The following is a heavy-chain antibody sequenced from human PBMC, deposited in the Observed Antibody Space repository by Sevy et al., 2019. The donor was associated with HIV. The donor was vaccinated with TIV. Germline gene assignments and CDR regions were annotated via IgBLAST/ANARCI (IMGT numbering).Heavy chain of an antibody. CDR1: GFSFGTYS. CDR3: ARGPDTVISLHHVLRSFEWVFRGKSFDY. J-gene: IGHJ4*02. V-gene: IGHV3-30*04. CDR2: IWYDGTKQ. Sequence: GGSLRLSCAGSGFSFGTYSMHWVRQAPGKGLEWVAVIWYDGTKQYYADSVKGRVTVSRDNSKNTMDLHMNALRPEDTAVYYCARGPDTVISLHHVLRSFEWVFRGKSFDYWGQGTLVTVSS. D-gene: IGHD3-3*01.